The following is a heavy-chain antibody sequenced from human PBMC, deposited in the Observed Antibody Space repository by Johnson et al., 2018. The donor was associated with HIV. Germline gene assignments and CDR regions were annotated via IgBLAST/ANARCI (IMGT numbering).Heavy chain of an antibody. CDR1: GFTFSTYW. V-gene: IGHV3-7*01. CDR2: IKQDGSEE. CDR3: ARSVVVTSQWGFYAIDI. J-gene: IGHJ3*02. Sequence: VQLVESGGGLVQPGGSLRLSCAASGFTFSTYWMSWVRQAPGKGLEWVANIKQDGSEEYYVDSVRGRFTISRDNAKNSVYVQMKSLGAEDTAVYYGARSVVVTSQWGFYAIDIWGQGTMVTVSS. D-gene: IGHD2-21*02.